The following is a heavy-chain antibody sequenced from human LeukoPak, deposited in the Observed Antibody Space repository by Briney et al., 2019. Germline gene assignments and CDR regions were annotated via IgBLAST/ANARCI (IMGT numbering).Heavy chain of an antibody. J-gene: IGHJ6*03. CDR1: GYTFTSYY. V-gene: IGHV1-46*01. Sequence: ASVKVSCKASGYTFTSYYMHWVRQAPGQGLEWMGIINPSGGSTSSAQTYTGRVTMTRATSITPTYLGLTKLTSEDSAVYYCAKDLESRGELKYYYYMYVWGNGTTVTVSS. CDR3: AKDLESRGELKYYYYMYV. CDR2: INPSGGST. D-gene: IGHD1-26*01.